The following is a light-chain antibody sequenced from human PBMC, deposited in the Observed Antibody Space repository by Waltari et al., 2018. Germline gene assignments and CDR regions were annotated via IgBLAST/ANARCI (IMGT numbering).Light chain of an antibody. J-gene: IGLJ3*02. CDR3: STWDSSRNDV. CDR2: ANE. Sequence: QSVLTQPPSVSAAPGQKVIISCSGTSSDIGNNFISWYQHLPGAAPKLLIYANEKRPTGIPDRFSASKSGASGTLVITGLQTGDEADYYCSTWDSSRNDVFGGGTKLTVL. V-gene: IGLV1-51*02. CDR1: SSDIGNNF.